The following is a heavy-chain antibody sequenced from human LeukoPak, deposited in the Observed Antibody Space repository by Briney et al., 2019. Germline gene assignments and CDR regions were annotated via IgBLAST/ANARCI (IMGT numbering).Heavy chain of an antibody. D-gene: IGHD3-22*01. V-gene: IGHV6-1*01. Sequence: SQTLSLTCAISGDSVSSNSAAWNWLRQSPSRGLEWLGRTYYRSKWYNDYAVSVKSRITINPDTSKNQFSLQLNSVTPEDTAVYYCARAGDYYDSSGVPRGYFDYWGQGTLVTVSS. CDR1: GDSVSSNSAA. CDR2: TYYRSKWYN. CDR3: ARAGDYYDSSGVPRGYFDY. J-gene: IGHJ4*02.